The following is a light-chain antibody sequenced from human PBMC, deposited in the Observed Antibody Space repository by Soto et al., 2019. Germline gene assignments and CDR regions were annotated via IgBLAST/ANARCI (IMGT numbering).Light chain of an antibody. Sequence: EIVLTQSPGTLSLSPGERATLSCRASQSVSNNYLAWYQQKPGQAPRLLIYGASNRATGIPARFSGSGSGTDFTLTISSLEPEDFAVYYCQQRSNWPPTFGQGTKVDI. CDR1: QSVSNNY. J-gene: IGKJ1*01. CDR2: GAS. V-gene: IGKV3-11*01. CDR3: QQRSNWPPT.